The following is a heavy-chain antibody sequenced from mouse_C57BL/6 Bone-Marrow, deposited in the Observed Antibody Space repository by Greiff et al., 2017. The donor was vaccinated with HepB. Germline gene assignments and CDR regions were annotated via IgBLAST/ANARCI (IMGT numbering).Heavy chain of an antibody. D-gene: IGHD1-1*01. CDR2: ISSGSSTI. CDR1: GFTFSDYG. V-gene: IGHV5-17*01. CDR3: ARPGYYGSSSFAY. Sequence: EVQGVESGGGLVKPGGSLKLSCAASGFTFSDYGMHWVRQAPEKGLEWVAYISSGSSTIYYADTVKGRFTISRDNAKNTLFLQMTRRRSADTAMYYCARPGYYGSSSFAYWGRGTLVTVSA. J-gene: IGHJ3*01.